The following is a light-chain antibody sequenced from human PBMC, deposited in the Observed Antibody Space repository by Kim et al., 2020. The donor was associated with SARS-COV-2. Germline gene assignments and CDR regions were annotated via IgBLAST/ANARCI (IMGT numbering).Light chain of an antibody. CDR1: QSIASY. CDR2: AAS. Sequence: ASVGDRVTTTCRAGQSIASYLNWYQQKPGKAPKVLIYAASKLQGGVPSRFSGSASGTDYTLTISSLEPDDFATYYCQQSYSTPRTFGQGTKVDIK. V-gene: IGKV1-39*01. CDR3: QQSYSTPRT. J-gene: IGKJ1*01.